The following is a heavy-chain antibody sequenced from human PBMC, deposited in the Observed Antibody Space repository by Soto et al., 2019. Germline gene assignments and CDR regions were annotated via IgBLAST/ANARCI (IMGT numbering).Heavy chain of an antibody. V-gene: IGHV4-4*03. D-gene: IGHD1-1*01. J-gene: IGHJ5*01. Sequence: PEALSLTCTLSGRSVRAPDWWNLVRRCPYKGLEWIAEVHISGHSNYNPSLRSRVSVSIDSSKNQFYLNLNSVTAADTAIYYCARVRQGCSANNCYFDPWGQGNQVTVSS. CDR1: GRSVRAPDW. CDR2: VHISGHS. CDR3: ARVRQGCSANNCYFDP.